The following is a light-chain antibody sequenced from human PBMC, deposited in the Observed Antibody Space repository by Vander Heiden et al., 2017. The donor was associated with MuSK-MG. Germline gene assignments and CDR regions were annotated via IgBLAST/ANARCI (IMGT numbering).Light chain of an antibody. J-gene: IGKJ4*02. CDR3: QQYNNGRT. CDR1: QSVSSN. Sequence: EIVMTQSPATLSVSPGERATLSCRASQSVSSNLAWYQQQPGQAPRLLIYGASTRATGIPARFSGSGSGTEFTLTISSLQSEEFAVYYCQQYNNGRTFGGGTKVEI. V-gene: IGKV3-15*01. CDR2: GAS.